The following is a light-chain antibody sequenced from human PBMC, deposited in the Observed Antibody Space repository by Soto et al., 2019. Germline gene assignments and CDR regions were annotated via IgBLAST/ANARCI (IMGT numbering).Light chain of an antibody. CDR2: GNT. CDR3: QSYDSSLSEV. CDR1: NSNIGAGYD. J-gene: IGLJ1*01. Sequence: QSALTQPPSVSGAPGQRVTISCTGSNSNIGAGYDVHWYQQLPGTAPRLLIYGNTNRPSGVPDRFSGSKSGTSASLAITGLQAEDEADYYCQSYDSSLSEVFGTGTKLTVL. V-gene: IGLV1-40*01.